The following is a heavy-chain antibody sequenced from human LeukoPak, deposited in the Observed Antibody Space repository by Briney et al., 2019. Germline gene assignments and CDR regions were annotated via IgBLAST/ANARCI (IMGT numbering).Heavy chain of an antibody. CDR2: ISYDGSNK. D-gene: IGHD2-2*01. J-gene: IGHJ6*02. Sequence: GRSLRLSCAASGFTFSSYGMHWVRQAPGKGLEWVAVISYDGSNKYYADSVKGRFTISRDNSKNTLYLQMNSLRAEDTAVCYCAKDIRYCSSTSCYPIYYYYYGMDVWGQGTTVTVSS. CDR1: GFTFSSYG. V-gene: IGHV3-30*18. CDR3: AKDIRYCSSTSCYPIYYYYYGMDV.